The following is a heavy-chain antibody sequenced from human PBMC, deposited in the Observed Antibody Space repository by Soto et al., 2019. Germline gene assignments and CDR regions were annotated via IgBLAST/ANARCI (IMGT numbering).Heavy chain of an antibody. D-gene: IGHD2-21*02. V-gene: IGHV1-69*13. J-gene: IGHJ4*02. Sequence: SVKVSCKASGGTFSSYAISWVRQAPGQGLEWMGGIIPIFGTANYAQKFQGRVTITADESTSTAYMELSSLRFEDTAVYYCARSLGAYCGGDCYWPLDYWGQGTLVTVSS. CDR2: IIPIFGTA. CDR1: GGTFSSYA. CDR3: ARSLGAYCGGDCYWPLDY.